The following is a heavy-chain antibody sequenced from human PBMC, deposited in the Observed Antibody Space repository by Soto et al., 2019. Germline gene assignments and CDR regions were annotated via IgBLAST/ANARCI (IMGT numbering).Heavy chain of an antibody. J-gene: IGHJ5*02. CDR3: ARGERRNGRNWFDP. CDR1: GGSISSYY. Sequence: PSETLSLTCTVAGGSISSYYWSWIRNPPGKGLEWIGYIYHSGSTYYNPSLKSRVTISVDRSKNQFSLKLSSVTAADTAVYYCARGERRNGRNWFDPWGQGTLVTVSS. D-gene: IGHD1-1*01. CDR2: IYHSGST. V-gene: IGHV4-59*12.